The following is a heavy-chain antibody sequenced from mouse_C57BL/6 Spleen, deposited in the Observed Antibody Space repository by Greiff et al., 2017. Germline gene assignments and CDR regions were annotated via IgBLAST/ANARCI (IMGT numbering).Heavy chain of an antibody. V-gene: IGHV1-61*01. CDR1: GYTFTSSW. CDR3: ARGGWLLPLDY. J-gene: IGHJ2*01. D-gene: IGHD2-3*01. CDR2: ISPSDSET. Sequence: QVQLQQPGAELVRPGSSVKLSCKASGYTFTSSWMDWVKQRPGPGLEWIGNISPSDSETHYYPKFTHKSTLTVDKSSITAYMQLSSLTSEDSAVYYCARGGWLLPLDYWGQGTTLTVSS.